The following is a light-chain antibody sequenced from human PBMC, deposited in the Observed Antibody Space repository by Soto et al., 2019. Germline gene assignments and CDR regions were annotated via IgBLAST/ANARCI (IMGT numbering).Light chain of an antibody. CDR3: SSYTSSSTYV. J-gene: IGLJ1*01. CDR1: SSDVGTYNY. CDR2: EVS. Sequence: QSVLTQPASVSGSPGQSITISCTGTSSDVGTYNYVSWYQLHPGKAPKLMVYEVSNRPSGVSNRFSGSKSGNTASLTISGLQAEDEADYHYSSYTSSSTYVFGTGTKVTVL. V-gene: IGLV2-14*01.